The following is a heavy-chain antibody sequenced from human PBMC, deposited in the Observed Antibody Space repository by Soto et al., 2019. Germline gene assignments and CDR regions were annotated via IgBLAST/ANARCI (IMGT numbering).Heavy chain of an antibody. J-gene: IGHJ4*02. CDR3: ARYSSGWPYYFDY. Sequence: PGESLKISCKGSGYSFTSYWIGWLRQMPGKGLELMGIIYPGDSDTRYSPSFQGQVTISADKSISTAYLQWSSLKASDTAMYYCARYSSGWPYYFDYWGQGNLITVSS. CDR2: IYPGDSDT. D-gene: IGHD6-19*01. V-gene: IGHV5-51*01. CDR1: GYSFTSYW.